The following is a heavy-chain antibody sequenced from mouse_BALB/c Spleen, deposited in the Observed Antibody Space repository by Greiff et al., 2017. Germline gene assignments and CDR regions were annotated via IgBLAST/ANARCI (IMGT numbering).Heavy chain of an antibody. Sequence: EVKLMESGGGLVKPGGSLKLSCAASGFTFSDYYMYWVRQTPEKRLEWVATISDGGSYTYYPDSVKGRFTISRDNAKNNLYLQRSSLKSEDTAMYYCARGWSHGAYWGQGTLVTVSA. CDR2: ISDGGSYT. CDR3: ARGWSHGAY. J-gene: IGHJ3*01. CDR1: GFTFSDYY. V-gene: IGHV5-4*02. D-gene: IGHD2-3*01.